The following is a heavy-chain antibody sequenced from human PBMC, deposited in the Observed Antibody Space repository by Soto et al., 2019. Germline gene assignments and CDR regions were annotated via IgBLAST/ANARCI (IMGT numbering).Heavy chain of an antibody. CDR1: NGSIGTNY. CDR3: ARHRWTSGYYLVFDS. D-gene: IGHD3-3*01. J-gene: IGHJ4*02. CDR2: IYYSGTT. V-gene: IGHV4-59*08. Sequence: QVQLQVSGPGLVKPSETLTLTCTISNGSIGTNYWSWLRQPPGKPLEWIGHIYYSGTTNYTPSLKSRVTLSVDMSKSQFSLTLTSATTADTAVYYCARHRWTSGYYLVFDSWGQGTLVTVSS.